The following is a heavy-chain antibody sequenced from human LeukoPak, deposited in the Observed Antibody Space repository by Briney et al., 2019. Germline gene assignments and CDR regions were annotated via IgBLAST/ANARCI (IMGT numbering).Heavy chain of an antibody. CDR1: GFTFSSYP. V-gene: IGHV3-23*01. J-gene: IGHJ4*02. CDR3: AKDGVGEDTMIVVPLPGY. Sequence: QAGGSLRLSCAASGFTFSSYPVSWVRQAPGKGLEWVSAISGSGGSTYYADSVKGRFTISRDNSKNTLYLQMNSLRAEDTAVYYCAKDGVGEDTMIVVPLPGYWGQGTLVTVSS. CDR2: ISGSGGST. D-gene: IGHD3-22*01.